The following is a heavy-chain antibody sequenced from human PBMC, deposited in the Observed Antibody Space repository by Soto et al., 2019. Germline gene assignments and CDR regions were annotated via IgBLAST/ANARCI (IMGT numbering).Heavy chain of an antibody. Sequence: GGSLRLSCAASGFTFSSYAMSWVRQAPGKGLEWVSAISGSGGSTYYADSVKGLFTISRDNSKNTLYLQMNSLRAEDTAVYYCAKDPNWTRIARFDYWGQGTLVTVSS. V-gene: IGHV3-23*01. CDR1: GFTFSSYA. CDR3: AKDPNWTRIARFDY. J-gene: IGHJ4*02. D-gene: IGHD1-1*01. CDR2: ISGSGGST.